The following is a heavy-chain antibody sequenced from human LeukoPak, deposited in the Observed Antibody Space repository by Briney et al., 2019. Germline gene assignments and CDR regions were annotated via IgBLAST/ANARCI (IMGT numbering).Heavy chain of an antibody. CDR3: ARGTKQLKTYYYMDV. CDR1: GGSFSGYY. CDR2: INHSGGT. J-gene: IGHJ6*03. D-gene: IGHD6-6*01. V-gene: IGHV4-34*01. Sequence: SETLSLTCAVYGGSFSGYYWSWIRQPPGKGLEWIGEINHSGGTNYNPSLKSRVTISVDTSKNQFSLKLSSVTAADTAVYYCARGTKQLKTYYYMDVWGKGTTVTVSS.